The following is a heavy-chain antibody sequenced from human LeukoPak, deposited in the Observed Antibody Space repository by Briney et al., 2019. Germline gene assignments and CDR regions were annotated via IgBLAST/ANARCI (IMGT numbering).Heavy chain of an antibody. V-gene: IGHV3-7*01. Sequence: GGSLRLSCAASGFSFSSHWMSWVRQAPGKGLEWVAKIKQDGSEKYYGDSVKGRFTISRDNAKNSLYLQMNSLRAEDTAVYYCARDGAALELVRGWVDYWGQGTLVTVSS. CDR1: GFSFSSHW. J-gene: IGHJ4*02. CDR3: ARDGAALELVRGWVDY. CDR2: IKQDGSEK. D-gene: IGHD6-13*01.